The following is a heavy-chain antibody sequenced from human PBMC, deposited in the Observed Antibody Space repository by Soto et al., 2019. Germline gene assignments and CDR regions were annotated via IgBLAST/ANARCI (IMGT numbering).Heavy chain of an antibody. J-gene: IGHJ4*02. CDR1: GFSLSTIGVG. V-gene: IGHV2-5*02. Sequence: SGTTLVNPTQTLTLTCTFSGFSLSTIGVGVAWIRQPPGKALEWLALIYWDDGKRYSPSLKTRLNITKDTSKNQVVLTLTNVDHVDTATYYCAHRPAYDISTASYPFEYLGQRSLILLSS. CDR2: IYWDDGK. D-gene: IGHD3-9*01. CDR3: AHRPAYDISTASYPFEY.